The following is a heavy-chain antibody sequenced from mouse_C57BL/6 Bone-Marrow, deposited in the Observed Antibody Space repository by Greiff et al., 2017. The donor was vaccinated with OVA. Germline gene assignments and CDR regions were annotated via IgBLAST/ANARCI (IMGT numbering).Heavy chain of an antibody. J-gene: IGHJ1*03. CDR3: ARDGGLPRITTVVATGYFDV. CDR2: ISDGGSYT. Sequence: EVKLVESGGGLVKPGGSLKLSCAASGFTFSSYAMSWVRQTPEKRLEWVATISDGGSYTYYPDNVKGRFTISRDNAKNNLYLQMSHLKSEDTAMYYCARDGGLPRITTVVATGYFDVWGTGTTVTVSS. D-gene: IGHD1-1*01. V-gene: IGHV5-4*01. CDR1: GFTFSSYA.